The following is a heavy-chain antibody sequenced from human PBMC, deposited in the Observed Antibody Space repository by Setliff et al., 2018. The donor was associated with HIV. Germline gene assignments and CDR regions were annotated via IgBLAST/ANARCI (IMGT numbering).Heavy chain of an antibody. D-gene: IGHD1-26*01. Sequence: PGGSLRLSCETSGFTFEDYGMTWVRRAPGKGLEWVAGINWNGGSISYADSVKGRFTVSRDNAKNTVYLQMNSLRAEDTAVYYCARGPLYSGSPADYHYYYMAVWGKGTTVTVSS. J-gene: IGHJ6*03. CDR1: GFTFEDYG. CDR3: ARGPLYSGSPADYHYYYMAV. V-gene: IGHV3-20*04. CDR2: INWNGGSI.